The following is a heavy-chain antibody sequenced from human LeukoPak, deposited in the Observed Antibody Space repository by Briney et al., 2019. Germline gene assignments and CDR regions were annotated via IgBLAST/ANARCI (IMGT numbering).Heavy chain of an antibody. CDR3: ARGGLLDIVVVVAATSIYYFDY. J-gene: IGHJ4*02. D-gene: IGHD2-15*01. V-gene: IGHV4-39*07. CDR1: GGSISCSSYY. CDR2: IYYSGST. Sequence: SETLSLTCTVSGGSISCSSYYWGWIRQPPGKGLEWIGSIYYSGSTYYNPSLKSRVTISVDTSKNQFSLKLSSVTAADTAVYYCARGGLLDIVVVVAATSIYYFDYWGQGTLVTVSS.